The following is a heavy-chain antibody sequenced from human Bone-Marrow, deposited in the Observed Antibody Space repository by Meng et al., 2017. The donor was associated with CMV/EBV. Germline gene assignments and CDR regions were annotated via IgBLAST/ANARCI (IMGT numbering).Heavy chain of an antibody. D-gene: IGHD6-19*01. V-gene: IGHV3-74*01. CDR1: GFTFSSYW. CDR3: ARFVRGGAVAGAGRYYYGMAV. CDR2: INSDGSST. Sequence: GESRKISCAASGFTFSSYWMHWVRQAPGKGLVWVSRINSDGSSTSYADSVKGRFTISRDNAKNTLYLQMDSLRAEDTALYYCARFVRGGAVAGAGRYYYGMAVWGQGTPVTVSS. J-gene: IGHJ6*01.